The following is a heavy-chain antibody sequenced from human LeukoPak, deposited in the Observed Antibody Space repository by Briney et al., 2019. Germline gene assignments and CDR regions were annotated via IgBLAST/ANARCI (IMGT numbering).Heavy chain of an antibody. CDR1: GFTFDEYA. CDR3: AREGSRETREGAFDI. Sequence: PGGSLRLSCAASGFTFDEYAMHWVRQAPGKGLEWVAVIWYDGSNKYYADSVKGRFTISRDNSKNTLYLQMNSLRAEDTAVYYCAREGSRETREGAFDIWGQGTMVIVSS. D-gene: IGHD2-2*01. J-gene: IGHJ3*02. V-gene: IGHV3-33*08. CDR2: IWYDGSNK.